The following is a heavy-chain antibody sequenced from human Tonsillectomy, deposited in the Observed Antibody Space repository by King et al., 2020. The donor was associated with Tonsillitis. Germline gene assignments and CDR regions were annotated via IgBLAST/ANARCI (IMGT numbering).Heavy chain of an antibody. D-gene: IGHD6-6*01. CDR3: ARSIAACGRWLEDWFDP. CDR1: GGSISSSSYY. J-gene: IGHJ5*02. Sequence: LQLQESGPGLVKPSETLSLTCTVSGGSISSSSYYWGWIRQPPGKGLEWMGSIYYSGSTYYNPSLKSRVTISVDTSKNQFSLKLSSVTAADTAVYYCARSIAACGRWLEDWFDPWGQGTLVTVSS. V-gene: IGHV4-39*01. CDR2: IYYSGST.